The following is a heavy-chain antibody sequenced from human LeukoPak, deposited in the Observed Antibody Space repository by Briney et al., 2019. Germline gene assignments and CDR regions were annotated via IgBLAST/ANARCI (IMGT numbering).Heavy chain of an antibody. CDR3: ARVLWFGEFTLNEYYFDY. Sequence: GASVKVSCEPSVYTFTGYYMHWVPQAPGQGLEWMGWINPNSGGTNYAQKFQGRVTMTRDTSISTAYMELSRLRSDDTAVYYCARVLWFGEFTLNEYYFDYWGQGTLVTVSS. D-gene: IGHD3-10*01. CDR2: INPNSGGT. J-gene: IGHJ4*02. CDR1: VYTFTGYY. V-gene: IGHV1-2*02.